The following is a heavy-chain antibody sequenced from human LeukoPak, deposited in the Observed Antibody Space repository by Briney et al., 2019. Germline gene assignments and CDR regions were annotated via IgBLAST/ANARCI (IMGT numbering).Heavy chain of an antibody. CDR2: IYYSGST. CDR1: GGSISSYY. D-gene: IGHD3-9*01. V-gene: IGHV4-59*08. J-gene: IGHJ4*02. Sequence: PSETLSLTCTVSGGSISSYYWSWIQQPPGKGLEWIGYIYYSGSTNYNPSLKSRVTISVDTSKNQFSLKLSSVTAADTAVYYCASFLPLTGLDYWGQGTLVTVSS. CDR3: ASFLPLTGLDY.